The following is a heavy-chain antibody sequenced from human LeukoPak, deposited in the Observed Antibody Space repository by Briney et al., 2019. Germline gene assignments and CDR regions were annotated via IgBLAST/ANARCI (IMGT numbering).Heavy chain of an antibody. D-gene: IGHD1-7*01. Sequence: SGGSLRLSCAASGFTFSTSAMNWVRQAPGKGLEWVSGMSASGGSTYYADSVKGRFTISRDNSKNTLYLQMNSLRAEDTAIYFCAKGVITGTTPQPFDYWGQGTLVIVSS. J-gene: IGHJ4*02. V-gene: IGHV3-23*01. CDR1: GFTFSTSA. CDR2: MSASGGST. CDR3: AKGVITGTTPQPFDY.